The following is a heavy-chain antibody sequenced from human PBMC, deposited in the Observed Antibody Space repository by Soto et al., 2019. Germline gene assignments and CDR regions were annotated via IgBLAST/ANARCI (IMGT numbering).Heavy chain of an antibody. D-gene: IGHD3-3*01. CDR1: GESFTGYY. Sequence: SETLSLTYAVYGESFTGYYWSWIRQPPGAGLEWIGEINHSGTTNYNPSLKSRVIISVDTSKNQFSLKLSSVTAADTAVYYCARGYYDFWSGFPNMDVWGKGTTVTVSS. CDR2: INHSGTT. J-gene: IGHJ6*03. V-gene: IGHV4-34*01. CDR3: ARGYYDFWSGFPNMDV.